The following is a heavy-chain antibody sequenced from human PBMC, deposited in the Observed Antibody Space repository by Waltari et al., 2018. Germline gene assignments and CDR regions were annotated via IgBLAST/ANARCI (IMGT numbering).Heavy chain of an antibody. Sequence: QVQLQQWGAGLLKPSETLSLTCAVYGGSFSGYYWSWIRQPPGKGLEWIGEINHSGSTNYNPSRKSRVTISVDTSKNQFSLKLSSVTAADTAVYYCARPKWLVLGFDIWGQGTMVTVSS. D-gene: IGHD6-19*01. CDR1: GGSFSGYY. V-gene: IGHV4-34*01. J-gene: IGHJ3*02. CDR3: ARPKWLVLGFDI. CDR2: INHSGST.